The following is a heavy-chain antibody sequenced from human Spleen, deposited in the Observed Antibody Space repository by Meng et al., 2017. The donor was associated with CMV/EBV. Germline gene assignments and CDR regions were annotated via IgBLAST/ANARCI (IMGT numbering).Heavy chain of an antibody. CDR3: ARGVQYRYCSRTSCPENWFDP. CDR2: IIPILGIA. D-gene: IGHD2-2*01. J-gene: IGHJ5*02. Sequence: SVKVSCKASGGTFSSYAISWVRQAPGQGLEWMGGIIPILGIANYAQKFQGRVTITADKSTSTAYMELSSLRSEDTAVYYCARGVQYRYCSRTSCPENWFDPWGQGTLVTVSS. CDR1: GGTFSSYA. V-gene: IGHV1-69*10.